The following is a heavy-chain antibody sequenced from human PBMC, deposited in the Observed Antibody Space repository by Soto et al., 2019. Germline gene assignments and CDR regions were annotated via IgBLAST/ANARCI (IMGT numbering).Heavy chain of an antibody. CDR2: IYYSGST. CDR3: ARLKTGDGNYYYYYYMAV. D-gene: IGHD7-27*01. Sequence: SETLSLTCTVSGGSISSYYWSWIRQPPGKGLEWIGYIYYSGSTNYNPSLKSRVTISVDTSKNQFSLKLSSVTAADTAVYYCARLKTGDGNYYYYYYMAVWGKGTTVTVSS. CDR1: GGSISSYY. J-gene: IGHJ6*03. V-gene: IGHV4-59*08.